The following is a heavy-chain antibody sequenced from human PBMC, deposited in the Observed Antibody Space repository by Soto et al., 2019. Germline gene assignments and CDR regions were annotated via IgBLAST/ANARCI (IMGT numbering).Heavy chain of an antibody. CDR3: ARARIQLWLNYYYGMDV. CDR2: IYYSGST. Sequence: PSETLSLTCTVSGGSISSYYWSWIRQRPGKGLEWIGYIYYSGSTNYNPSLKSRVTISVDTSKNQFSLKLSSVTAADTAVYYCARARIQLWLNYYYGMDVWGQGTTVT. V-gene: IGHV4-59*01. D-gene: IGHD5-18*01. J-gene: IGHJ6*02. CDR1: GGSISSYY.